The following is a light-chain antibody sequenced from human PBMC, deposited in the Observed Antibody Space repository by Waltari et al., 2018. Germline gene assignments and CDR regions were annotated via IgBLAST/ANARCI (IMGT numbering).Light chain of an antibody. CDR3: TSYTSSITYV. V-gene: IGLV2-14*01. CDR2: EVS. CDR1: SSDVGGYNY. Sequence: QSALTQPASVSGSPGQSITITCTGTSSDVGGYNYVSWYQQYPGNAPKLMIYEVSYRPSGVSNRFSGSKSGNTASLTISGLQADDEADYYCTSYTSSITYVFGTGTTVTVL. J-gene: IGLJ1*01.